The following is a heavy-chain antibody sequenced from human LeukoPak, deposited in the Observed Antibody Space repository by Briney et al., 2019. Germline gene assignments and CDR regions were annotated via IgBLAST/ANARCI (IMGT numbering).Heavy chain of an antibody. Sequence: GGSLRLSCAASGFTVSSYYMSWVRQAPGKGLEWVSVIYSGGSTYYADSVKGRFTISRDNSKNTLYPQMNSLRAEDTAVYYCARDFRASDFWGIYYYYYMDVWGKGTTVTVSS. J-gene: IGHJ6*03. CDR2: IYSGGST. D-gene: IGHD3/OR15-3a*01. V-gene: IGHV3-66*02. CDR1: GFTVSSYY. CDR3: ARDFRASDFWGIYYYYYMDV.